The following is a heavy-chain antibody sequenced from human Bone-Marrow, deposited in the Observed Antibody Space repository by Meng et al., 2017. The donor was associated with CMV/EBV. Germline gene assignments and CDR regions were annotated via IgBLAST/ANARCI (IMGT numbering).Heavy chain of an antibody. CDR2: IYYSGST. J-gene: IGHJ4*02. CDR3: ARRGPQLYDY. V-gene: IGHV4-38-2*02. CDR1: GYSISSGYY. D-gene: IGHD3-10*01. Sequence: SETLSLTCTVSGYSISSGYYWGWIRQPPGKGLEWIGSIYYSGSTYYNPSLKSRVTISVDTSKNQFSLKLSSVTAADTAVYYCARRGPQLYDYWGQGTLVTVSS.